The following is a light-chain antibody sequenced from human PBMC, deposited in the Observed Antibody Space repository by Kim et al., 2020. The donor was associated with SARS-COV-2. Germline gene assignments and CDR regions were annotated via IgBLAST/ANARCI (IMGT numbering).Light chain of an antibody. J-gene: IGKJ4*01. CDR2: ATS. CDR1: QSPSNN. V-gene: IGKV3-15*01. Sequence: TVMTQSPATLSVSPEEGATLSCRASQSPSNNLAWYQQKPGQAPRLIIFATSTRATGIPARFSGSGSGTEFTLTINSLQSEDFAVYYCEQYNSWPPTFGGGTKLEI. CDR3: EQYNSWPPT.